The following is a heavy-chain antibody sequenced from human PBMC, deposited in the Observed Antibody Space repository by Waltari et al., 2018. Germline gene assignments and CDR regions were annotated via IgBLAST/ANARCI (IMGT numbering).Heavy chain of an antibody. V-gene: IGHV1-46*01. Sequence: QVQLVQSGAEVKKPGASVKVSCKASGYTFTSYYMHWVRQAPGQGLEWMGIINPSGGSTSYEQKFQGRVTMTRDTSTSTVYMELSSLRSEDTAVYYCARDMGRYCSGGSCDKGFDYWGQGTLVTVSS. CDR2: INPSGGST. D-gene: IGHD2-15*01. J-gene: IGHJ4*02. CDR3: ARDMGRYCSGGSCDKGFDY. CDR1: GYTFTSYY.